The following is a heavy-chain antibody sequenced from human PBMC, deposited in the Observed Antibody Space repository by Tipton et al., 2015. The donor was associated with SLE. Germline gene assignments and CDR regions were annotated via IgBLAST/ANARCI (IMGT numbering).Heavy chain of an antibody. V-gene: IGHV4-39*07. CDR3: ARARVEYSSSDFDY. D-gene: IGHD6-6*01. J-gene: IGHJ4*02. CDR2: IYYSGST. CDR1: GGSISSSSYY. Sequence: TLSLTRTVSGGSISSSSYYWGWIRQPPGKGLEWIGSIYYSGSTYYNPSLKSRVTISVDTSKNQFSLKLSSVTAADTAVYYCARARVEYSSSDFDYWGQGTLITVSS.